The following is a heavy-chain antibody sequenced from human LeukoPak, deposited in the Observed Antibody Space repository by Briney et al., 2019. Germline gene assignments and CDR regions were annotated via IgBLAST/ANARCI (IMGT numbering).Heavy chain of an antibody. CDR1: GYTFTSYY. CDR3: ARDFYDFWSGYRGPDY. Sequence: ASVKVSCKASGYTFTSYYMHWVRQAPGQGLEWMGIINPSGGSTSYAQKFQGRVTMTRDTSTGTVYMELSSLRSEDTAVYYCARDFYDFWSGYRGPDYWGQGTLVTVSS. J-gene: IGHJ4*02. CDR2: INPSGGST. V-gene: IGHV1-46*01. D-gene: IGHD3-3*01.